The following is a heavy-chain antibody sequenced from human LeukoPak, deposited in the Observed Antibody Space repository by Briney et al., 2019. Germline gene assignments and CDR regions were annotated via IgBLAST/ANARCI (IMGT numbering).Heavy chain of an antibody. CDR3: ARPRDGYNHGFDY. CDR1: GGSISSSSYY. CDR2: IYYSGST. V-gene: IGHV4-39*07. D-gene: IGHD5-24*01. Sequence: PSETLSLTCTVSGGSISSSSYYWGWIRQPPGKGLEWIGSIYYSGSTYYNPSLESRVTISVDTSKNQFSLKLSSVTAADTAVYYCARPRDGYNHGFDYWGQGTLVTVSS. J-gene: IGHJ4*02.